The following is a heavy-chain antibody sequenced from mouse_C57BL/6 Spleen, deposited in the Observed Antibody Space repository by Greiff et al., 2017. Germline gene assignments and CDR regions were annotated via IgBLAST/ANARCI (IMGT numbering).Heavy chain of an antibody. CDR2: IDPSDSYT. CDR1: GYTFTSYW. CDR3: ARGSSGYYFDY. V-gene: IGHV1-50*01. Sequence: QVQLQQPGAELVKPGASVKLSCKASGYTFTSYWMQWVKQRPGQGLEWIGEIDPSDSYTNSNQKFKGKATLTVDTSSSTAYMQLSSLTSEDSAVYYCARGSSGYYFDYWGQGTTLTVSS. J-gene: IGHJ2*01. D-gene: IGHD3-2*02.